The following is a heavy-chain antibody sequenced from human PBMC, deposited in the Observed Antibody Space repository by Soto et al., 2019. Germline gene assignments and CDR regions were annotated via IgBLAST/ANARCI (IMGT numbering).Heavy chain of an antibody. J-gene: IGHJ4*02. V-gene: IGHV3-74*01. CDR1: GFTFSSNW. CDR3: ARSSGYLNY. CDR2: INSDGSTT. Sequence: PGGSLRLSCAASGFTFSSNWMHWVRQAPGKGLVWVSRINSDGSTTSYADSVKGRFTISRDNAKNTSYLQMNSLRAEDTAVYYCARSSGYLNYGGQGTLVTVSS.